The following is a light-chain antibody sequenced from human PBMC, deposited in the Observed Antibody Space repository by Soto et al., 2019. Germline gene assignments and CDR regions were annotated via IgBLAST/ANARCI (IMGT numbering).Light chain of an antibody. CDR1: NIGSKS. J-gene: IGLJ3*02. CDR2: DDS. Sequence: SYELTQPPSVSVAPGQTARITCGGNNIGSKSVHWYQQKPGQAPVLVVYDDSDRPSGIPERFSGSNSGNTATLTIRRVEAGDEADYYCQVWDRSSDHRVFGGGTKVTVL. V-gene: IGLV3-21*02. CDR3: QVWDRSSDHRV.